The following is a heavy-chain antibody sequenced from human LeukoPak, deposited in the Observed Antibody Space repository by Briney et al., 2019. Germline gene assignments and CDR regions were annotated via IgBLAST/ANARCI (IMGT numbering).Heavy chain of an antibody. CDR1: GGSISSGGYY. CDR3: ARAGIVVVPAAKGDYFDY. CDR2: IYYSGST. D-gene: IGHD2-2*01. Sequence: SETLSLTCTVSGGSISSGGYYWSWIRQHPGRGLEWIGYIYYSGSTYYNPSLKSRVTISVDTSKNQFSLKLSSVTAADTAVYYCARAGIVVVPAAKGDYFDYWGQGTLVTVSS. J-gene: IGHJ4*02. V-gene: IGHV4-31*03.